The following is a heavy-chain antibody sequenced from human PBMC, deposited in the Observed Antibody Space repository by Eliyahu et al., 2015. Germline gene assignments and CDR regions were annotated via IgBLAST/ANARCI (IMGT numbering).Heavy chain of an antibody. J-gene: IGHJ6*02. D-gene: IGHD1-1*01. CDR3: AKDIGWGLERPLYGMDV. CDR1: GFTFDDYA. CDR2: ISWNSGSI. Sequence: EVQLVESGGGLVQPGRSLRLSCAASGFTFDDYAMHWVRQAPGKGLEWVSGISWNSGSIGYADSVKGRFTISRDNAKNSLYLQMNSLRAEDTALYYCAKDIGWGLERPLYGMDVWGQGTTVTVSS. V-gene: IGHV3-9*01.